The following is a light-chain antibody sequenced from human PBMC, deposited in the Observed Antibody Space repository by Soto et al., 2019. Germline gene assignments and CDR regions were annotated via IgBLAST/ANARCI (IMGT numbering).Light chain of an antibody. V-gene: IGLV1-40*01. CDR3: QPYDSTLSGSNYV. CDR1: SSNIGAGYD. CDR2: GNS. Sequence: QSVLTQPPSVSGAPGQRVTISCTGSSSNIGAGYDVHWYQQLPGTAPKLLIYGNSNRPSGVPDRFSGSKSGTSASLAITGLQAEDEADYYCQPYDSTLSGSNYVFGTGTKVTVL. J-gene: IGLJ1*01.